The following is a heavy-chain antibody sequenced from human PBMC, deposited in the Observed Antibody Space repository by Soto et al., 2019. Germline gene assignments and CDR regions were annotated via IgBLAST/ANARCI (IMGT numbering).Heavy chain of an antibody. V-gene: IGHV1-69*13. CDR3: AREYRSSSGRFDN. J-gene: IGHJ4*02. CDR2: IIPIFGTP. Sequence: ASVKVSCKASGGSFSSYAISWVRQAPGQGLEWMGGIIPIFGTPSYAQKFQGRVTITADESTSTAYMELSSLRSEDTAVYYCAREYRSSSGRFDNWGQGTLVTVSS. CDR1: GGSFSSYA. D-gene: IGHD6-6*01.